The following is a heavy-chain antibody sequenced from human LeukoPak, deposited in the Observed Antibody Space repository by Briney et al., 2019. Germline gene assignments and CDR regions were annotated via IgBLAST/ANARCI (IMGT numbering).Heavy chain of an antibody. V-gene: IGHV4-59*08. CDR2: IYFSGSS. Sequence: SETLSLTCTVSGGSMSNYYWSWLRQPPGKGLEWIGYIYFSGSSNYNPSLKSRVTMSVDTSKNQFSLKLSSVTAADPAVYYCARHVRSGYNLLDYWGQGNLITVSS. CDR3: ARHVRSGYNLLDY. CDR1: GGSMSNYY. D-gene: IGHD5-24*01. J-gene: IGHJ4*02.